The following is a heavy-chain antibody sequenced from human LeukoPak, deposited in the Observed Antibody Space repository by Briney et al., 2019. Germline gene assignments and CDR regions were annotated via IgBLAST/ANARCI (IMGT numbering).Heavy chain of an antibody. Sequence: GGSVRLSCAASGFTFSSYGMSWVRQAPGKGLEWVSAISGSGGSTYYADSVKGRFTISRDNSKNTLYLQMNSLRAEDTAVYYCAKHVDSGYDFIIFGFEYWGQGTLVTVSS. V-gene: IGHV3-23*01. CDR1: GFTFSSYG. CDR2: ISGSGGST. D-gene: IGHD5-12*01. CDR3: AKHVDSGYDFIIFGFEY. J-gene: IGHJ4*02.